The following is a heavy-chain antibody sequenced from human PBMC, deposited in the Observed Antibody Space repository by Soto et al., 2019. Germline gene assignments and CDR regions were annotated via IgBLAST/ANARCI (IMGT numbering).Heavy chain of an antibody. Sequence: PGGSLRLSCAASGFTFSGYWMTWVRQAPGKGLEWVADIKKDGTEKYYVDSVKGRFTISRDTSNGIAYLQMNSLNIEDSAVYYCSGAESPDTAYFSLYWGQGTPVTVSS. CDR2: IKKDGTEK. J-gene: IGHJ4*02. V-gene: IGHV3-7*03. D-gene: IGHD1-26*01. CDR3: SGAESPDTAYFSLY. CDR1: GFTFSGYW.